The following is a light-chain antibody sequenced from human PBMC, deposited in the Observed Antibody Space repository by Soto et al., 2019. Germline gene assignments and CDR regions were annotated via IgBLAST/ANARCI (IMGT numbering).Light chain of an antibody. V-gene: IGKV3-20*01. CDR1: ESISSNY. CDR2: SAS. CDR3: QQYGSSRT. Sequence: EIVLTQSPGTLSLSPGERATLSCRASESISSNYLAWYQQKPGQAPRLLIYSASSRATGIPDRFSGSGSGTDFTITISRLEPEDFAVYYCQQYGSSRTFGQGPKLEIK. J-gene: IGKJ1*01.